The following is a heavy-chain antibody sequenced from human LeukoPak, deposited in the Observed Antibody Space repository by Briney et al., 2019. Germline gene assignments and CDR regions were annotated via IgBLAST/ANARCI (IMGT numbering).Heavy chain of an antibody. J-gene: IGHJ4*02. Sequence: PSETLSLTCAVYGGSFSNYFWNWIRQPPGKGLEWIAEIHHTGHINYNPSLKSRVTVSVDRSKNQFSLKLSSVTGADTAVYYCARGFWEYNFDYWGQGTLVTVSS. CDR1: GGSFSNYF. CDR2: IHHTGHI. V-gene: IGHV4-34*01. CDR3: ARGFWEYNFDY. D-gene: IGHD3-3*01.